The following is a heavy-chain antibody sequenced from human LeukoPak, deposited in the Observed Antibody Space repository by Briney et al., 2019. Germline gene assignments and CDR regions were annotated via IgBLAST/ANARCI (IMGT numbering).Heavy chain of an antibody. CDR3: ARDLPSTSNWELDY. CDR1: GYTFTGYY. V-gene: IGHV1-2*06. J-gene: IGHJ4*02. D-gene: IGHD7-27*01. Sequence: ASVKVSCKASGYTFTGYYMHWVRQAPGQGLEWMGRINPNSGGTNYAQNFQGRVTMTRDTSISTAYMELSRLRSDDTAVYYCARDLPSTSNWELDYWGQGTLVTVSS. CDR2: INPNSGGT.